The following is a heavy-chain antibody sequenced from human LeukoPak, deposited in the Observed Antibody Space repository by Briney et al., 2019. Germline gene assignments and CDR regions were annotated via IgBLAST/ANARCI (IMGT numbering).Heavy chain of an antibody. CDR1: GGSFSGYY. V-gene: IGHV4-34*01. CDR2: INHSGST. D-gene: IGHD5-12*01. J-gene: IGHJ6*03. CDR3: ARGQWGYSGYDTGSYYYYYMDV. Sequence: SETLSLTCAVYGGSFSGYYWSWIRQPPGKGLEWIGEINHSGSTNYNPSLKNRVTISVDTSKNQFSLKLSSVTAADTAVYYCARGQWGYSGYDTGSYYYYYMDVWGKGTTVTVSS.